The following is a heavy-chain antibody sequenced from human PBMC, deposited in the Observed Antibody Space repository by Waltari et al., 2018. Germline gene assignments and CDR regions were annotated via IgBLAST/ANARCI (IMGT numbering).Heavy chain of an antibody. CDR3: AREDPRAYYVDS. J-gene: IGHJ4*02. V-gene: IGHV1-46*01. D-gene: IGHD1-26*01. Sequence: QVQLEQSGAEVEKPGASVKVSCKASGNTFTSYLIHWMRQAPGQGLEWMGRIDPRNGGTHHPHNCQAILPLTRASSTTTLFLDLDSLTFEDSAVYYCAREDPRAYYVDSWGQGTLLTVSS. CDR2: IDPRNGGT. CDR1: GNTFTSYL.